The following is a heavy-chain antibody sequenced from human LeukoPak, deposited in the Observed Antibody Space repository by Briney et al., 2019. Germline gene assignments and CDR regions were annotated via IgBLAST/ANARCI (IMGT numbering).Heavy chain of an antibody. CDR1: GFTFNNAW. Sequence: GGSLRLSCAASGFTFNNAWMSWVRQAPGKGLEWVGRIKSKSDGGTTDYAAPAKGRFTISRDDSENTLHLQMNSLKTEDTAVYYCTTAYCGGDCYTASFDYWGQGTLVTVSS. D-gene: IGHD2-21*02. CDR3: TTAYCGGDCYTASFDY. V-gene: IGHV3-15*01. J-gene: IGHJ4*02. CDR2: IKSKSDGGTT.